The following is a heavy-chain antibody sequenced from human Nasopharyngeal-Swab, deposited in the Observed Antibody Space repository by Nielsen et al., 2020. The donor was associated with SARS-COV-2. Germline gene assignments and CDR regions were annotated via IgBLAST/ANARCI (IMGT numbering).Heavy chain of an antibody. J-gene: IGHJ4*02. D-gene: IGHD3-22*01. CDR1: GYTFTSYA. V-gene: IGHV1-8*01. CDR2: MNPNSGNT. Sequence: ASVKVSCKASGYTFTSYAINWVRQATGQGLEWMGWMNPNSGNTGYAQKFQGRVTMTRNTSISTAYMELSTLRSEDTAVYYCARSYDSSGYYYDYWGQGTLVTVSS. CDR3: ARSYDSSGYYYDY.